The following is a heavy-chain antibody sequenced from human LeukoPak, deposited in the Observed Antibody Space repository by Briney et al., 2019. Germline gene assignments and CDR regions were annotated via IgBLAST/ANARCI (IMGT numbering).Heavy chain of an antibody. CDR3: VRGGLEPFDY. CDR2: INPEETTI. D-gene: IGHD1-1*01. Sequence: GGSLRLSCAASGFVFSKYWMHWVRRAPGKGLVWVSRINPEETTINYADSVKGGFTTSRDNARNTLYLQMDSLRVEDVGIYYCVRGGLEPFDYWGQGTLVSVSS. J-gene: IGHJ4*02. V-gene: IGHV3-74*01. CDR1: GFVFSKYW.